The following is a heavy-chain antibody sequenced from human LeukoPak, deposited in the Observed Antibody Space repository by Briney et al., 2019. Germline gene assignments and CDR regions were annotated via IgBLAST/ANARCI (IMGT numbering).Heavy chain of an antibody. CDR2: ISSSSSYI. D-gene: IGHD5-12*01. Sequence: GGSLRLSCAASGFTFSSYSMNWVRQAPGKGLEWVSSISSSSSYIYYADSVKGRLTISRDNAKNSLYLQMNSLRAEDTAVYYCARDPGMDSGYDFVDYWGQGTLVTVSS. V-gene: IGHV3-21*01. J-gene: IGHJ4*02. CDR1: GFTFSSYS. CDR3: ARDPGMDSGYDFVDY.